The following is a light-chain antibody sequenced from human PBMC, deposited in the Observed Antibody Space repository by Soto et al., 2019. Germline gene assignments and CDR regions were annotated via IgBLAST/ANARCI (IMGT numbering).Light chain of an antibody. CDR1: SSDVGGYNY. J-gene: IGLJ2*01. V-gene: IGLV2-14*01. CDR2: DVS. CDR3: SSYTGSDILV. Sequence: QSALTQPASVSGSPGQSITISCTGTSSDVGGYNYVSWYQQHPGKAPKLMIYDVSNRPSGVPNRFSGSKSGNTASLTISGLQAEDEADYYCSSYTGSDILVFGGGTKLTVL.